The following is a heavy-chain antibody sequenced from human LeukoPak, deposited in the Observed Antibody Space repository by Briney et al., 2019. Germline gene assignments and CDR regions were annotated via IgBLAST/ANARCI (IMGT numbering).Heavy chain of an antibody. D-gene: IGHD5-18*01. CDR2: ISSSSSTI. CDR3: ARDPTYSYGPV. V-gene: IGHV3-48*01. Sequence: GGSLRLSCAASGFTFSSYSMNWVRQAPGKGLEWVSYISSSSSTIYYADPVKGRFTISRDNAKNSLYLQMNSLRAEDTAVYYCARDPTYSYGPVWGQGTLVTVSS. J-gene: IGHJ4*02. CDR1: GFTFSSYS.